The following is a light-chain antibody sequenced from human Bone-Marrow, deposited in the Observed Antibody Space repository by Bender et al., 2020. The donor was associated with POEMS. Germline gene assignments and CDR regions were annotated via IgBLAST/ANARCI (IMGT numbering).Light chain of an antibody. V-gene: IGLV2-14*01. Sequence: QSALTQPASVSGSPGQSITISCTGTSSDVGGYDYVSWYQQHPGKAPKVIIYGVNNRPSGVSNRFSGSKSGNTASLTISGLQAEDEADYYCVAWDDTLNGWVFGGGTKLTVL. J-gene: IGLJ2*01. CDR1: SSDVGGYDY. CDR3: VAWDDTLNGWV. CDR2: GVN.